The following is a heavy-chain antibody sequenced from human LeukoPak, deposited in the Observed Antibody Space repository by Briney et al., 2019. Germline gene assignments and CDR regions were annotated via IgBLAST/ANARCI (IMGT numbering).Heavy chain of an antibody. V-gene: IGHV3-23*01. Sequence: GGSLRLSCAASGFTFSSYEMNWVRQAPGKGLEWVSAISGSGGSTYYADSVKGRFTISRDNSKNTLYLQMNSLRAEDTAVYYCAKNSYTTAYYYYMDVWGKGTTVTISS. D-gene: IGHD4-17*01. CDR1: GFTFSSYE. CDR3: AKNSYTTAYYYYMDV. J-gene: IGHJ6*03. CDR2: ISGSGGST.